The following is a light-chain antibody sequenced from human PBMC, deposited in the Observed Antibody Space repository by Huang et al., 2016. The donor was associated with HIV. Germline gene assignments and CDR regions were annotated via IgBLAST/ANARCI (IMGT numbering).Light chain of an antibody. J-gene: IGKJ5*01. CDR2: AAS. CDR1: QDIATS. V-gene: IGKV1-13*02. CDR3: QQLHTYPFT. Sequence: AVQLTQSPSALSASVGDTVIISCRARQDIATSLAWYQQRTGRAPKLLISAASTLQTVVPSRFSGDSAGTYFTLFITHLQPEDFATYYCQQLHTYPFTFGQGTRLDMK.